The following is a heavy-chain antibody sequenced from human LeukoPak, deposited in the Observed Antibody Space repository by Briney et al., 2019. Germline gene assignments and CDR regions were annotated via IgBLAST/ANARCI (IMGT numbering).Heavy chain of an antibody. D-gene: IGHD2-2*01. V-gene: IGHV3-74*01. CDR3: ARGYCSSTSCYAYYYYYYMDV. Sequence: PGGSLRLSCAASGFTFSSYWMHWVRQAPGKGLVWVSRINSDGSSTSYADSVKGRFTISRDNAKNTLYLQMNSLRAEDTAVYYCARGYCSSTSCYAYYYYYYMDVWGKGTTVTVSS. CDR2: INSDGSST. J-gene: IGHJ6*03. CDR1: GFTFSSYW.